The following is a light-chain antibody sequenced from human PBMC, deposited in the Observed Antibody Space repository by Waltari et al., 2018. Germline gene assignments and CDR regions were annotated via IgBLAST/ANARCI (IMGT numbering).Light chain of an antibody. J-gene: IGKJ4*01. CDR1: QSLLQTNGYKY. CDR2: LGS. CDR3: MQALETPPT. V-gene: IGKV2-28*01. Sequence: EIVMTQSPLSLPVTPGEPASISCRSSQSLLQTNGYKYLDWYLQKPGQSPQLLIYLGSNRAAGVPDRVSGSGSDTEFTLKISRVEAEDVGVYYCMQALETPPTFGGGTKVEI.